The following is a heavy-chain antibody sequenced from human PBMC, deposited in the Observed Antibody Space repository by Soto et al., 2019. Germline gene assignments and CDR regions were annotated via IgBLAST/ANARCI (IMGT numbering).Heavy chain of an antibody. J-gene: IGHJ6*02. Sequence: PGGSLRLSCAASGFTFSIYAMHWVRHAPGKGLEWVAVISYDGSNKYYADSVKGRFTISRDNSKNTLYLQMNSLRAEDTAVYYCARDLGIAAAGSVRYYYYGMDVWGQGTTVTVS. V-gene: IGHV3-30-3*01. D-gene: IGHD6-13*01. CDR3: ARDLGIAAAGSVRYYYYGMDV. CDR2: ISYDGSNK. CDR1: GFTFSIYA.